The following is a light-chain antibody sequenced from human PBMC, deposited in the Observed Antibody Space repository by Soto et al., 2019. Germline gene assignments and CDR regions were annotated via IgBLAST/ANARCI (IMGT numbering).Light chain of an antibody. Sequence: DIVMTQSPATLSVAPGERVTFSCRASQGVSRKLAWYQHKPGQAPRLLISGASTGATGIPARFSGSGSRTEFTLTISSLQSEDFAVYYCQQYTNWPPTYTFGQGTKVDIK. CDR2: GAS. V-gene: IGKV3-15*01. CDR1: QGVSRK. CDR3: QQYTNWPPTYT. J-gene: IGKJ2*01.